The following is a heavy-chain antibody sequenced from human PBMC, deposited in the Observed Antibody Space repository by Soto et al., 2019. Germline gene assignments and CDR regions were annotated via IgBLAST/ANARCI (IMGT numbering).Heavy chain of an antibody. J-gene: IGHJ3*01. CDR3: AKDRGIIVKAGDAFDV. V-gene: IGHV3-23*01. Sequence: GGSLRLSCASSGFTLSMSAVNWVRQAPGKGLEWVSYISDSGDRTYYADSVKGRFTITRDRSKNTVSLQMDSLRAEDTAVYYCAKDRGIIVKAGDAFDVWGQGTKVTVSS. CDR2: ISDSGDRT. CDR1: GFTLSMSA. D-gene: IGHD3-16*02.